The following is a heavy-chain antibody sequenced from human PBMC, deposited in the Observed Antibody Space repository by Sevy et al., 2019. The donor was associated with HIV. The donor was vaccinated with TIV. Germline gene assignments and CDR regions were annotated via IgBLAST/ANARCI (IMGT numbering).Heavy chain of an antibody. Sequence: SETLSLTCTVSGGSISSSSYYWGWIRQPPGKGLEWIGSIYYSGSTYYNPSLKSRVTISVDTSNNQFSLKLSSVTAADTAVYYCARRSWGRYYFDYWGQGTLVTVSS. CDR1: GGSISSSSYY. J-gene: IGHJ4*02. CDR2: IYYSGST. D-gene: IGHD1-26*01. CDR3: ARRSWGRYYFDY. V-gene: IGHV4-39*01.